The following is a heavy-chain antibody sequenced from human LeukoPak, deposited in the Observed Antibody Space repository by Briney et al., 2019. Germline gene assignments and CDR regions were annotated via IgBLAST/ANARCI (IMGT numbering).Heavy chain of an antibody. Sequence: SQTLSLTRTLSGGSPSSGGYYYSWIRQHPGKGLEWIVYVYYSVSTYYNPSLKSRVTIPVDTSKNQFSLQPRSVTAADTAVYYCARRGVTQNDSDYWGKGTLVTVSS. V-gene: IGHV4-31*03. CDR1: GGSPSSGGYY. CDR2: VYYSVST. D-gene: IGHD3-10*01. J-gene: IGHJ4*02. CDR3: ARRGVTQNDSDY.